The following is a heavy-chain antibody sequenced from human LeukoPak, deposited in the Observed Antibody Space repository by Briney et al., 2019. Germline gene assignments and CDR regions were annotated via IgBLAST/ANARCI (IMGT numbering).Heavy chain of an antibody. D-gene: IGHD1-26*01. CDR1: GFTFSSYA. V-gene: IGHV3-30*04. CDR2: ISYDGSNK. J-gene: IGHJ4*02. CDR3: ARDWELLDY. Sequence: GRSLRLSCAASGFTFSSYAMHWVRQAPGKGLEWVAVISYDGSNKYYADSVKGRFTISRDNSKNTLYLQMNSLRAEDTAVYYCARDWELLDYWGQGTLATVSS.